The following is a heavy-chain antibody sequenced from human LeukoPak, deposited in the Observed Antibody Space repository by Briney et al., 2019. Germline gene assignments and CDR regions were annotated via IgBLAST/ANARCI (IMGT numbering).Heavy chain of an antibody. V-gene: IGHV3-53*01. CDR2: IYSGGST. CDR1: GFTVSSNY. D-gene: IGHD2-21*02. CDR3: ARHYCGGDCSYFQH. J-gene: IGHJ1*01. Sequence: GGSLRLSCAASGFTVSSNYMSWVRQAPGKGLEWVSVIYSGGSTYYADSVKGRFTISRDNSKNTLYLQMNSLRAEDTAVYYCARHYCGGDCSYFQHWGQGTLVTVSS.